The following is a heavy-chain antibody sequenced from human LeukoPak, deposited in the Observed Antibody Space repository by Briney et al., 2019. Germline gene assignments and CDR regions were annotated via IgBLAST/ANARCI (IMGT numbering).Heavy chain of an antibody. Sequence: PAETLSLTCGVSGASTNTDSYFWGWIRQPPGKGLEWVGSGYYAGSGSHYNPPLKGRVTISVDTSRNRYSLKLHSVTTADTAVYYCVRLWLRWGIDYWGQGSLVTVSS. V-gene: IGHV4-39*01. CDR3: VRLWLRWGIDY. J-gene: IGHJ4*02. CDR2: GYYAGSGS. CDR1: GASTNTDSYF. D-gene: IGHD5-12*01.